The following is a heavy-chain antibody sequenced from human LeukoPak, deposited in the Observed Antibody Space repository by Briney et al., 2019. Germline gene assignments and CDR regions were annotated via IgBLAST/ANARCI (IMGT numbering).Heavy chain of an antibody. D-gene: IGHD1-26*01. J-gene: IGHJ6*02. CDR1: GFTFSSYA. V-gene: IGHV3-30*04. Sequence: GGSLRLSCAASGFTFSSYAMHWVRQAPGKGLEWVAVISYDGSNKYYADSVKGRFTISRDNSKNTLYLQMNSLRAEDTAVYYCARDRQLATDKPYYYYGMDVWGQGTTVIVSS. CDR2: ISYDGSNK. CDR3: ARDRQLATDKPYYYYGMDV.